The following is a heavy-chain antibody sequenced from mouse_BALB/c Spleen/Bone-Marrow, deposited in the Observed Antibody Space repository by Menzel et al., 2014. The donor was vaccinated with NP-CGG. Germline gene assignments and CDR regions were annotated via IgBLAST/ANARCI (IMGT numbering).Heavy chain of an antibody. CDR2: ISSGGSYT. J-gene: IGHJ4*01. CDR3: ARLTPDYAMDY. D-gene: IGHD1-3*01. V-gene: IGHV5-6*01. CDR1: GFTFSNYG. Sequence: EVHLVESGGDLVKPGGSLKLFCAASGFTFSNYGMSWVRQTPDKRLEWVATISSGGSYTYFPDSVKGRFTISRDNAKNTLYLQMNSLKSEDAAMYYCARLTPDYAMDYWGQGTSVTVSS.